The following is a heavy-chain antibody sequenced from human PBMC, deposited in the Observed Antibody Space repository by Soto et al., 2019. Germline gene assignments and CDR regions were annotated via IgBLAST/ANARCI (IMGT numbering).Heavy chain of an antibody. V-gene: IGHV1-69*01. D-gene: IGHD3-10*01. CDR3: AVAAVREIMAQESSGMAV. CDR2: IVPTVDSA. Sequence: QVQLVQSGAEVKTPGSSVKVSSKASGGTLSDYAISWVRQAPGQGLEWMGGIVPTVDSANYAQNFQGRLTISADESTSTAYLELSSLRSDDTAVYYCAVAAVREIMAQESSGMAVWGQGTTVIVSS. CDR1: GGTLSDYA. J-gene: IGHJ6*02.